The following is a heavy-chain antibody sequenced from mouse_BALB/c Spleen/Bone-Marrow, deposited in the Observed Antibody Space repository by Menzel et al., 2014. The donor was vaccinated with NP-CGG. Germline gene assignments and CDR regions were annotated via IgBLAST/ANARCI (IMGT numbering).Heavy chain of an antibody. Sequence: VQVVESGSVLVRPGVSVKLSCKASGYTLTSSWMHWAKQRPGQGLEWIGEIHPNSGNTNYNEKFKGKATLTVDTSSSTAYVDLNSLTSEDSAVYYCALGLPYFDYWGQGTTLTVSS. CDR3: ALGLPYFDY. V-gene: IGHV1S130*01. J-gene: IGHJ2*01. CDR1: GYTLTSSW. D-gene: IGHD4-1*01. CDR2: IHPNSGNT.